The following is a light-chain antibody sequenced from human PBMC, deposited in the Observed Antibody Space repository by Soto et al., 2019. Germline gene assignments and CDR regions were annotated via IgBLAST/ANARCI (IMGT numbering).Light chain of an antibody. Sequence: QSVLTQPPSVSAAPGQKVTMSCSGSSSNIGKYYVSWHQQLPGTAPKLLIYGNDKRPSGIPDRFSGSKSGTSATLGITGLQTGDEADYYCGTWDSSLTTFVFGTGTKVTVL. CDR1: SSNIGKYY. CDR3: GTWDSSLTTFV. V-gene: IGLV1-51*02. J-gene: IGLJ1*01. CDR2: GND.